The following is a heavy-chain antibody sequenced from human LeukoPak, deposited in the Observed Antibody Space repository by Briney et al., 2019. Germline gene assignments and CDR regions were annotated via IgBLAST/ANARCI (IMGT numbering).Heavy chain of an antibody. CDR3: ARDSGTGWYFDY. J-gene: IGHJ4*02. CDR2: IYYSGST. Sequence: SETLSLTCTVSGGSISSYYWSWIRQPPGKGLEWIGYIYYSGSTNYNPSLKSRVTISVDTSKNQFSLKLSSVTAADTAVYYCARDSGTGWYFDYWGQGTLVTVSS. V-gene: IGHV4-59*01. D-gene: IGHD6-19*01. CDR1: GGSISSYY.